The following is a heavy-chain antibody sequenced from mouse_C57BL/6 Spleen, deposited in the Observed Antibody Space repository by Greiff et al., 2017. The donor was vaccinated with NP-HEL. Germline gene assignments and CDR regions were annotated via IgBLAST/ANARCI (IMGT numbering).Heavy chain of an antibody. CDR1: GYTFTDYE. Sequence: QVQLQQSEAELVRPGASVTLSCKASGYTFTDYEMHWVKQTPVHGLEWIGAIDPETGGTAYNQKFKGKAILTADKSSSTAYMELRSLTSEDSAVYYCTGGTTNYAMDYWGQGTSVTVSS. CDR2: IDPETGGT. J-gene: IGHJ4*01. V-gene: IGHV1-15*01. CDR3: TGGTTNYAMDY. D-gene: IGHD1-1*01.